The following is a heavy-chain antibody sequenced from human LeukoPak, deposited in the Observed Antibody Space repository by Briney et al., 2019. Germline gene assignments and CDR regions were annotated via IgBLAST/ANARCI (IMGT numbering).Heavy chain of an antibody. CDR3: ARDRGGDIVVVPAAYNWFDP. J-gene: IGHJ5*02. D-gene: IGHD2-2*01. CDR1: GGSISSYY. Sequence: SETLSLTCTVSGGSISSYYWSWIRQPAGEGLEWIGRLHTSGSTHYNPSLKSRVTMSVDTSKNQFSLKLSSVTAADTAVYYCARDRGGDIVVVPAAYNWFDPWGQGTLVTVSS. V-gene: IGHV4-4*07. CDR2: LHTSGST.